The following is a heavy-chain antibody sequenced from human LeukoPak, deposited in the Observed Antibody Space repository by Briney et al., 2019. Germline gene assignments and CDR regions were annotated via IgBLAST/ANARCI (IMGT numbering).Heavy chain of an antibody. CDR1: GFTFRSNS. Sequence: GGSLRLSCAASGFTFRSNSMSWVRQAPGKGLEWVSAITGTGENTYYADFVKGRYTISRDNSNNTLYLQMNSLRAEDTAVYYCAKIGGYFDYWGQGTLVTVSS. J-gene: IGHJ4*02. CDR3: AKIGGYFDY. D-gene: IGHD3-10*01. CDR2: ITGTGENT. V-gene: IGHV3-23*01.